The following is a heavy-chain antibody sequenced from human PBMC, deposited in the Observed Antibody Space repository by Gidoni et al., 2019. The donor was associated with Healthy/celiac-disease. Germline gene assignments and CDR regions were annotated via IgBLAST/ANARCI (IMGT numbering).Heavy chain of an antibody. D-gene: IGHD3-10*01. J-gene: IGHJ4*02. CDR1: GGAICSSNW. CDR2: IYHSGST. V-gene: IGHV4-4*02. CDR3: ASGGYGSGSSWYFDY. Sequence: VQLQESCGGLVTPSGTLALTFAVSGGAICSSNWWSWVRQPPGKGLVWIGAIYHSGSTNSNPSLKSRVTISVDKSKNQFSLKLSFVTAADTAVYYCASGGYGSGSSWYFDYWGQGTLVTVSS.